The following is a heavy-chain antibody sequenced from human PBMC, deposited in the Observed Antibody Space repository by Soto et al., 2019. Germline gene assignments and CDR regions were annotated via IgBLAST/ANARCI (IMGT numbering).Heavy chain of an antibody. CDR3: ARRVIVVVTAAKNAGMVATYFDY. D-gene: IGHD2-2*01. CDR1: GGSISSSNW. V-gene: IGHV4-4*02. J-gene: IGHJ4*02. Sequence: SETLSLTCAVSGGSISSSNWWSWVRQPEGKGLEWIGETYSSGITNYNPSVKSLVTISVDKSKNQFSLKLSSVTAADTAVYSCARRVIVVVTAAKNAGMVATYFDYWGQGTLVT. CDR2: TYSSGIT.